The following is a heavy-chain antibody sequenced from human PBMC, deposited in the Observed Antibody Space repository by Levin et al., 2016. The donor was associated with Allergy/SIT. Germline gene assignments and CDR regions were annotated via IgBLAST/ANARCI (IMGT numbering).Heavy chain of an antibody. CDR3: AKDGGPFTMIVALYYYGMDV. Sequence: GESLKISCAASGFTFSNAWMSWVRQAPGKGLEWVGRIKSKTDGGTTDYAAPVKGRFTISRDDSKNTLYLQMNSLRAEDTAVYYCAKDGGPFTMIVALYYYGMDVWGQGTTVTVSS. D-gene: IGHD3-22*01. CDR1: GFTFSNAW. CDR2: IKSKTDGGTT. V-gene: IGHV3-15*01. J-gene: IGHJ6*02.